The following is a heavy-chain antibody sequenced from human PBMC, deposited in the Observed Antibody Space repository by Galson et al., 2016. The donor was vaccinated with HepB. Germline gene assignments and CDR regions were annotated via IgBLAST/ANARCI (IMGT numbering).Heavy chain of an antibody. Sequence: SETLSLTCSVSGGSISSSSYSWGWIRQPPGKGLEWIGNSDYSGKTSYNPALKSRVTIYVGTSKKQFSLNLRSVTAADTAVYYCARTYGHYVPIDFWGQGTLVTVSS. CDR3: ARTYGHYVPIDF. CDR1: GGSISSSSYS. CDR2: SDYSGKT. J-gene: IGHJ4*02. D-gene: IGHD4-17*01. V-gene: IGHV4-39*01.